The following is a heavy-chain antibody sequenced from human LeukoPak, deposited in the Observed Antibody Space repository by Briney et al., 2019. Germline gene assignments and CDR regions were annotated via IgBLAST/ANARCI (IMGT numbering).Heavy chain of an antibody. D-gene: IGHD1-14*01. V-gene: IGHV3-23*01. Sequence: PGGSLRLSCAASGFTYSSFAMSWVRQAPGKGLEWVTSISGSGDSTHFADSVKGRFTVSRDNPKNTLFLHMNTLRAEDTAVYYCAKESGHFDYWGQGTLVTVSS. CDR1: GFTYSSFA. J-gene: IGHJ4*02. CDR3: AKESGHFDY. CDR2: ISGSGDST.